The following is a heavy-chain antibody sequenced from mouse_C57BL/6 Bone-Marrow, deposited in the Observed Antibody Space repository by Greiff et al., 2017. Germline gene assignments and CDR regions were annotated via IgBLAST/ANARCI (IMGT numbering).Heavy chain of an antibody. D-gene: IGHD1-1*01. CDR1: GYTFTSYD. CDR2: IDPNSGGT. Sequence: QVQLQQSGPELVKPGASVKLSCKASGYTFTSYDINWVKQRPGQGLEWIGRIDPNSGGTKYNEKFKSKATLTVDKPSSTAYMQLSSLTSEDSAVYYCARLLRSPYWGQGTTLTVSS. V-gene: IGHV1-72*01. J-gene: IGHJ2*01. CDR3: ARLLRSPY.